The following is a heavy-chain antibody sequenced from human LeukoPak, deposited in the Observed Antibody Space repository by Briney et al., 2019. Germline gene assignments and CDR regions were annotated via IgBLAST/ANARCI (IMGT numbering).Heavy chain of an antibody. J-gene: IGHJ4*02. CDR3: ARDQPNYDILTGYYPFDY. CDR1: GFTFSDYA. D-gene: IGHD3-9*01. CDR2: ISSSASTI. V-gene: IGHV3-48*03. Sequence: GGSLRLSCSASGFTFSDYAMHWVRQAPGKGLEWVSYISSSASTIYIADSVKGRFTISRDNAKNSLYLQMNSLRAEDTAVYYCARDQPNYDILTGYYPFDYWGQGTLVTVSS.